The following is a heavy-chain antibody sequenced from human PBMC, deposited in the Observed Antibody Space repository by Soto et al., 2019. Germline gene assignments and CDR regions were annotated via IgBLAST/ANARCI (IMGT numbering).Heavy chain of an antibody. CDR2: FTPGGETT. CDR3: AKDSPVSGNYQDLDY. J-gene: IGHJ4*02. D-gene: IGHD1-26*01. V-gene: IGHV3-23*01. CDR1: GFTFTSFP. Sequence: EVHLLQSGGGLVQPGGSLRLSCAASGFTFTSFPRPWSRQPPGAGLEWVSPFTPGGETTYYIASVRGRFTISRDNARDTLYLQMNSLTAADTAVYYCAKDSPVSGNYQDLDYWGQGTLVTVSS.